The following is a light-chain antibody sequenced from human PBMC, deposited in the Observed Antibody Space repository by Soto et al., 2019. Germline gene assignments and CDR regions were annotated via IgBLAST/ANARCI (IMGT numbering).Light chain of an antibody. CDR2: GAS. Sequence: EIVMTQSPATLSVSPGERATLSCRASQSVSSDLAWYQQKPGQAPRLLIYGASTRATGIPARFRGTGSGTEFTLTISSRQSEDFAVYYCQPYNDWPQTFGQGTKVEIK. CDR1: QSVSSD. J-gene: IGKJ1*01. V-gene: IGKV3-15*01. CDR3: QPYNDWPQT.